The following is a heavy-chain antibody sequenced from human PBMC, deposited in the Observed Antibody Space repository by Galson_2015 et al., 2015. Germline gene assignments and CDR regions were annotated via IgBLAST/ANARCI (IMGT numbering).Heavy chain of an antibody. CDR3: ASTVTAEHDAFDI. D-gene: IGHD4-17*01. CDR2: IWYDGSNK. Sequence: SLRLSCAASGFTFSSYGMHWVRQAPGKGLEWVAVIWYDGSNKYYADSVKGRFTISRDNSKNTLYLQTNSLRAEDTAVYYCASTVTAEHDAFDIWGQGTMVTVSS. V-gene: IGHV3-33*01. CDR1: GFTFSSYG. J-gene: IGHJ3*02.